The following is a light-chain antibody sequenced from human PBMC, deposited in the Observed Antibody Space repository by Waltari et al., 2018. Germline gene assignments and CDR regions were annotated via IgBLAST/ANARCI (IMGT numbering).Light chain of an antibody. Sequence: DIVMTQSPHSLAVSLGERATLNCKSSQSVFYSSNNKNYLTWYQQKPGQPPKLLIYWASTRESGVPDRFSGSGSGTDFTLTISSLQAEDVAVYYCQQYYGTPYTFGQGTKLEIK. J-gene: IGKJ2*01. CDR1: QSVFYSSNNKNY. CDR3: QQYYGTPYT. V-gene: IGKV4-1*01. CDR2: WAS.